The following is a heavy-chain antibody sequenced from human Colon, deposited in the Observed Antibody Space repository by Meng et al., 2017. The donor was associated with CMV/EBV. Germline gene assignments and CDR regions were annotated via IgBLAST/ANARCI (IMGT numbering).Heavy chain of an antibody. D-gene: IGHD6-6*01. CDR3: AKVMGSSSPGFDW. CDR2: LDSDGTT. J-gene: IGHJ4*02. CDR1: GFRVRSSY. V-gene: IGHV3-53*01. Sequence: GESLKISCAASGFRVRSSYMNWVRQAPGKGLEWVSLLDSDGTTYYADSVKGRCTISRDNSKNTLFLEVDSLRPDDTAVYYCAKVMGSSSPGFDWWGQGTLVTVSS.